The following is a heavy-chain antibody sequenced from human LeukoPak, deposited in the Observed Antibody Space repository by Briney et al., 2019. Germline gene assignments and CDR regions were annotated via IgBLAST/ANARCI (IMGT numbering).Heavy chain of an antibody. CDR1: GFTFSSYS. J-gene: IGHJ3*02. V-gene: IGHV3-21*01. CDR3: ARACSSFSCGTRGGVYAVDI. Sequence: PGGSLRLSCAASGFTFSSYSVNWVRQAPGKGLEWVSSISSSSSYIYFADSVKGRFTISRENAKNSLYLQMSSLRAEDTAVYYCARACSSFSCGTRGGVYAVDIWGQGTMVTVSS. CDR2: ISSSSSYI. D-gene: IGHD2-2*01.